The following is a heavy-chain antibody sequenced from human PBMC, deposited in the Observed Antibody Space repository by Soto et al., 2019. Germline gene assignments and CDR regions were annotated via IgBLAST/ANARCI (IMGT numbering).Heavy chain of an antibody. V-gene: IGHV5-51*01. CDR3: ASSGYYYDSSVYPFDY. Sequence: GESLKISCKGSGYSFTSYWIGWVRQMPGKGLEWMGIIYPGDSDTRYSPSFQGQVTISADKSISTAYLQWSSLKASDTAMYYCASSGYYYDSSVYPFDYWGQGTLVTVSS. J-gene: IGHJ4*02. CDR1: GYSFTSYW. D-gene: IGHD3-22*01. CDR2: IYPGDSDT.